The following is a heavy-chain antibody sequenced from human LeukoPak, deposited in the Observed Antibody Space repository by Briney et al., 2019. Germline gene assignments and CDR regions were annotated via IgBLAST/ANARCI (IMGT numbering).Heavy chain of an antibody. CDR3: ARAYSSSWYWNWFDP. Sequence: SETLSLTCTVSGYSISSGYYWGWIRQAPGKGLEWIGNIYHSGNTYYNPSLKSRVTVSMDTSKNQFSLKVNSVTAADTAFYYCARAYSSSWYWNWFDPWGQGTLVTVSS. D-gene: IGHD6-13*01. CDR2: IYHSGNT. V-gene: IGHV4-38-2*02. J-gene: IGHJ5*02. CDR1: GYSISSGYY.